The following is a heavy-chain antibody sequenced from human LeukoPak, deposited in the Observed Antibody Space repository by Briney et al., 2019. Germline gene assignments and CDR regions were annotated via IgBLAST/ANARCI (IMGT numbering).Heavy chain of an antibody. J-gene: IGHJ4*02. CDR1: GFTFSSDA. D-gene: IGHD6-13*01. V-gene: IGHV3-30*04. CDR2: ISFDGSNK. CDR3: ARDPGIAAAGTSGFDY. Sequence: GGSLRLSCAASGFTFSSDAMHWVRQDPGKGLEWVALISFDGSNKYYADSVKGRFTISRDNSKNTLYLQMNSLRAEDTAVYYCARDPGIAAAGTSGFDYWGQGTLVTVSS.